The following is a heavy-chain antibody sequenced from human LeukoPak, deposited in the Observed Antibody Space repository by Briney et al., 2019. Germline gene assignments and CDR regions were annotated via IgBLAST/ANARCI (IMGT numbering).Heavy chain of an antibody. CDR2: ISGGST. CDR3: ARGLMGGYPHFDY. D-gene: IGHD3-22*01. J-gene: IGHJ4*02. V-gene: IGHV3-38-3*01. Sequence: GGSLRLSCAASGFTVSSNEMSWVRQAPGKGLEWVSSISGGSTYYADSRKGRFTISRDNSKNTLHLQMNSLRAEDTALYYCARGLMGGYPHFDYWGQGTLVTVSS. CDR1: GFTVSSNE.